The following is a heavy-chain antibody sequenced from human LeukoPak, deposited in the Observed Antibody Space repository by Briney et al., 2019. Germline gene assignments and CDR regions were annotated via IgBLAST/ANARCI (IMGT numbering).Heavy chain of an antibody. V-gene: IGHV3-48*01. CDR3: ARVLYSSSWYEYFQH. CDR1: GFTFSTCS. J-gene: IGHJ1*01. CDR2: ISSGSGTI. Sequence: GGSLRLSCAASGFTFSTCSMSWVRQAPGKGLEWVAYISSGSGTIYYADSVKGRFTISRDNAKNSLYLQMNSLRAEDSAVYYCARVLYSSSWYEYFQHWGQGTLVTVSS. D-gene: IGHD6-13*01.